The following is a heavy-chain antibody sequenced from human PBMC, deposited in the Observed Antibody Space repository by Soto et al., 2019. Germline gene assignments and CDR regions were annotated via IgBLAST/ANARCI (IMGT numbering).Heavy chain of an antibody. CDR1: GFTFSNAW. D-gene: IGHD6-13*01. J-gene: IGHJ3*02. V-gene: IGHV3-15*07. Sequence: EVQLVESGGGLVKPGGSLRLSCAASGFTFSNAWMNWVRQPPGKGLEWVGRIKSKTDGGTTDYAAPVKGRFTTPRDDAKSTLYLQMNSLKAADSSVYYCAPAGLLVLDAFDIWGPGTMVTVSS. CDR3: APAGLLVLDAFDI. CDR2: IKSKTDGGTT.